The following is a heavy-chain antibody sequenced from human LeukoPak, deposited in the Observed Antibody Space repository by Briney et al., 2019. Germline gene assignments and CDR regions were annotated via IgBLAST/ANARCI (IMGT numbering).Heavy chain of an antibody. Sequence: GGSLRLSCAASGFTFDEYAIYWVRQGPGKGLEWVSLISGVGGSIYYAGSVKGRFTISRDNSKNSLYLQMNSLRTEDTALYYCAKEDYSSSWYALDYWGQGTLVTVSS. CDR3: AKEDYSSSWYALDY. D-gene: IGHD6-13*01. CDR2: ISGVGGSI. V-gene: IGHV3-43*02. CDR1: GFTFDEYA. J-gene: IGHJ4*02.